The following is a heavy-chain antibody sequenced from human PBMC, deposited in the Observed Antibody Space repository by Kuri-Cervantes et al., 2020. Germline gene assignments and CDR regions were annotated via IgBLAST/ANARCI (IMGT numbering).Heavy chain of an antibody. CDR1: GYTFTSYG. J-gene: IGHJ4*02. D-gene: IGHD3-3*01. CDR2: ISAYNGNT. CDR3: ARVFSSYYNFWSGQRALDY. V-gene: IGHV1-18*01. Sequence: ASVKVSCKASGYTFTSYGINWVRQAPGQGLEWMGWISAYNGNTNYAQKLQGRVTMTTDTSTSTAYMELRSLRSDDTAVYYCARVFSSYYNFWSGQRALDYWGQGTLVTISS.